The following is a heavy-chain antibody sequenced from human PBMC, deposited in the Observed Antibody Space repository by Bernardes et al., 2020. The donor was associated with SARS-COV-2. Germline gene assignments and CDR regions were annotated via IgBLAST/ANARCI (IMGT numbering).Heavy chain of an antibody. Sequence: GGSLRLSCAASGFTFSSYGMSWVRQAPGKGLEWVSAISGSGTSTYYADSVKGRFTISRDNSKNTLYLQMNSLRAEDTAIYYCAVGSWGDYWGQGTLVTVSS. V-gene: IGHV3-23*01. CDR2: ISGSGTST. CDR3: AVGSWGDY. CDR1: GFTFSSYG. J-gene: IGHJ4*02. D-gene: IGHD1-26*01.